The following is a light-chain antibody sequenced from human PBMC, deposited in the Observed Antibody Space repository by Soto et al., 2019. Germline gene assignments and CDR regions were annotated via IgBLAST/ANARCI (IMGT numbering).Light chain of an antibody. CDR3: QQYNNWPGT. CDR2: GAS. J-gene: IGKJ4*01. V-gene: IGKV3-15*01. CDR1: QSVSNN. Sequence: EIVMTQSPATLSVSPGERATLSCRASQSVSNNLAWYQQKPGQAPRLLISGASTRATGIPARFSGSGSGTEFTLTISSLQSEDFAVYYCQQYNNWPGTFGGGTVVEIK.